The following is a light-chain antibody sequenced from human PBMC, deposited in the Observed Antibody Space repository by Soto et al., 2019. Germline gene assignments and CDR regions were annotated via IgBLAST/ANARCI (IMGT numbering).Light chain of an antibody. CDR3: QQYNNWPLT. CDR2: GAS. V-gene: IGKV3D-15*01. J-gene: IGKJ3*01. CDR1: QSVSSN. Sequence: EIVMTQSPATLSVSPGERATLSCRASQSVSSNLAWYQQKPGQAPRLLIYGASTRATGIPARFSGSRSGTEFTLTISSLQSEDFAVYYCQQYNNWPLTFGPGTNVDIK.